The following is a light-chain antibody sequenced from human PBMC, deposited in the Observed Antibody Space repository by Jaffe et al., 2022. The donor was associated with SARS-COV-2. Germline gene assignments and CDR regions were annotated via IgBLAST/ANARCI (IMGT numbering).Light chain of an antibody. CDR2: DVT. Sequence: QSALTQPRSVSGSPGQSVTISCAGTSSDVGGFLYVSWYQQHPGKAPKLMIYDVTKRPSGVPDRFSGSKSGNTASLTISGLQAEDEADYYCCSYAGYYTWVFGGGTKLTVL. CDR3: CSYAGYYTWV. J-gene: IGLJ3*02. CDR1: SSDVGGFLY. V-gene: IGLV2-11*01.